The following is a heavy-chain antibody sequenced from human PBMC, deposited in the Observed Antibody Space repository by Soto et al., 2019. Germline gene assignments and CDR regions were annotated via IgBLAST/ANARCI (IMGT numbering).Heavy chain of an antibody. V-gene: IGHV1-2*02. CDR3: ARVGHPEDSSGYPHGYFDL. CDR2: INPNSGGT. CDR1: GYTFTGYY. D-gene: IGHD3-22*01. J-gene: IGHJ2*01. Sequence: ASVKVSCKASGYTFTGYYMHWVRQAPGQGLEWMGWINPNSGGTNYAQKFQGRVTMTRETSISTAYMELSRLRSDDTAVYYCARVGHPEDSSGYPHGYFDLWGRGTLVTVSS.